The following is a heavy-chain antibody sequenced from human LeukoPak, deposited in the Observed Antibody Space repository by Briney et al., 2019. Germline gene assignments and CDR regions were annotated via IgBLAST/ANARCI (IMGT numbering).Heavy chain of an antibody. Sequence: PGGSLRLSCAAAGFTFSTYAMNSARQAPGKGLEWVSAVNGDNSITKYADSVEGRFTISRDNSKNTLYLQMNSLRVDDTAIYYCAKGATTPGFLDYWGQGTLVTVSS. CDR3: AKGATTPGFLDY. J-gene: IGHJ4*02. D-gene: IGHD1-26*01. CDR1: GFTFSTYA. V-gene: IGHV3-23*01. CDR2: VNGDNSIT.